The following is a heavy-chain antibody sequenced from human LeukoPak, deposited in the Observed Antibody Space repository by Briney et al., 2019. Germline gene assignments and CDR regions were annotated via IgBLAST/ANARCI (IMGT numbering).Heavy chain of an antibody. V-gene: IGHV3-23*01. CDR1: GFAFSSFA. CDR3: AKYYYDSSGYYHPFDP. CDR2: ISGSGGST. Sequence: PGGSLRLSCAASGFAFSSFAMTWVRQAPGKGLDWVSAISGSGGSTYYADSAKGRFTISRDNSKNTLYLQMNGLRAEDTALYYCAKYYYDSSGYYHPFDPWGQGTLVTVSS. J-gene: IGHJ5*02. D-gene: IGHD3-22*01.